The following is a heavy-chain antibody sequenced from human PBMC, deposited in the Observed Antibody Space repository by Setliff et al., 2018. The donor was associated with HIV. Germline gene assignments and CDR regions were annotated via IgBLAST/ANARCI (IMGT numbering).Heavy chain of an antibody. Sequence: SETLSLTCTVSGISISSGGYYWSWVRQLPGKGLEWLGYIYYSGSAYYNPSLKSRVTISVDTSQHQFSLRLSSVTAADTAVYYCSRGSGRFCSGGRCSAFDYWGQGTLVTVSS. CDR1: GISISSGGYY. J-gene: IGHJ4*02. D-gene: IGHD2-15*01. CDR2: IYYSGSA. CDR3: SRGSGRFCSGGRCSAFDY. V-gene: IGHV4-30-4*01.